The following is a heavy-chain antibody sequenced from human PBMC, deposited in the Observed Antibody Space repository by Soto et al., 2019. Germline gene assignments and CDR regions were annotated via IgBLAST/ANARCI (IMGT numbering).Heavy chain of an antibody. CDR3: ARDRRTGNTIYGGVPLGY. Sequence: ASVKVSCKASGYTFSNYGISWVRQAPGQGLEWMGWISAYNGNTKYAQKLQGRVTMTTDTSTSTAYMELRSLRSDDTAVYYCARDRRTGNTIYGGVPLGYWGQGTLVTVSS. CDR1: GYTFSNYG. CDR2: ISAYNGNT. J-gene: IGHJ4*02. V-gene: IGHV1-18*01. D-gene: IGHD3-3*01.